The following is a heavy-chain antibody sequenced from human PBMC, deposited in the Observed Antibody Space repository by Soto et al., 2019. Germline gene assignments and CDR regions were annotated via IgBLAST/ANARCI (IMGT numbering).Heavy chain of an antibody. J-gene: IGHJ5*02. V-gene: IGHV4-4*07. CDR3: ARGPYWELRGNWFDP. CDR2: IYTSGST. Sequence: QVQLQESGPGLVKPSETLSLTCTVSGGSISSYYWSWIRQPAGKGLEWIGRIYTSGSTNYNPSLKSRVTMSVDTAKNQSSLKLSSVTAADTAVYYCARGPYWELRGNWFDPWGQGTLVTVSS. CDR1: GGSISSYY. D-gene: IGHD1-26*01.